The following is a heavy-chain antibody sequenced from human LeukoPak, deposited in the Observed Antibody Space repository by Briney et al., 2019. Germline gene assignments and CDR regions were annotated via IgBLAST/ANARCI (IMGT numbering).Heavy chain of an antibody. Sequence: GGSLRLSCAASGFTFSSYAMSWVRQAPGKGLGWVSAISGSGGSTYYADSVKGRFTISRDNSKNTLYLQMNSLRAEDTAVYYCAKGIPSYYDFWSGYSYFDYWGQGTLVTVSS. V-gene: IGHV3-23*01. J-gene: IGHJ4*02. CDR2: ISGSGGST. CDR3: AKGIPSYYDFWSGYSYFDY. CDR1: GFTFSSYA. D-gene: IGHD3-3*01.